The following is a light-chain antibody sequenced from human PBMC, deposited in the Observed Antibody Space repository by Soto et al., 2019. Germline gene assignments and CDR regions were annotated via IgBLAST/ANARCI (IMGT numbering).Light chain of an antibody. CDR2: AAS. J-gene: IGKJ3*01. Sequence: EIVMTQSPATLSVSPGERATLSCRASQSLGGNLAWYHQKPGQAPRLLIYAASTRATGIPARFSGSGSGTEFSLTISSLQSEDVAVYYCQQYNKWPPAFTFGPGTKVHIK. CDR1: QSLGGN. V-gene: IGKV3D-15*01. CDR3: QQYNKWPPAFT.